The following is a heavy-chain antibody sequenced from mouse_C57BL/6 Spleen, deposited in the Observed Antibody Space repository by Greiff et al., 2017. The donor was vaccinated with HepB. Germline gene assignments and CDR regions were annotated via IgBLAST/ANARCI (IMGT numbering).Heavy chain of an antibody. CDR3: TLSGNYARDY. J-gene: IGHJ4*01. V-gene: IGHV1-15*01. CDR2: IDPETGGT. Sequence: QVQLQQSGAELVRPGASVTLSCKASGYTFTDYEMHWVKQTPVHGLEWIGAIDPETGGTAYNQKFKGKAILTADKSSGTAYMELRSLTSEDSAVYYCTLSGNYARDYWGKGTSVTASS. CDR1: GYTFTDYE. D-gene: IGHD3-1*01.